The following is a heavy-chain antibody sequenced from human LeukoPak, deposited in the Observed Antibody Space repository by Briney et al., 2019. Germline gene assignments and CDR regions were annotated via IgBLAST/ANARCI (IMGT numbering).Heavy chain of an antibody. J-gene: IGHJ4*02. CDR1: GGSISSYY. Sequence: PSETLSLTCTVSGGSISSYYWSWIRQPPGKGLEWIGYIYTSGSTNYNPSLKSRVTISVDTSKNQFSLKLSSVTAADTAVYYCARHTERRWLQLFDYWGQGTLVTVSS. V-gene: IGHV4-4*09. CDR2: IYTSGST. CDR3: ARHTERRWLQLFDY. D-gene: IGHD5-24*01.